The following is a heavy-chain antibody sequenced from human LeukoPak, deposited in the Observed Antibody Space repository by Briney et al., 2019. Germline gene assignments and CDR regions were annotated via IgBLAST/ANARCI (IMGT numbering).Heavy chain of an antibody. CDR2: INHSGST. V-gene: IGHV4-34*01. J-gene: IGHJ4*02. Sequence: SETLSLTCAVYGGSFSGYYWSWIRQPPGKGLEWIGEINHSGSTNHNPSLKSRVTISVDTSKNQFSLKLSSVTATDTAVYYCARGRYLYDFWGQGTLVTVSS. D-gene: IGHD3-3*01. CDR3: ARGRYLYDF. CDR1: GGSFSGYY.